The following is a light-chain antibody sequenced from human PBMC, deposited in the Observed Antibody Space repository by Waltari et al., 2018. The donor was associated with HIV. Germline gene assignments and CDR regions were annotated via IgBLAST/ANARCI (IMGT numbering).Light chain of an antibody. V-gene: IGKV1-39*01. J-gene: IGKJ2*01. CDR2: GAS. Sequence: DIRMTQSPSSRSASVGDRVIISCRSSQDISSILNWYQKTAGKAPKLLIYGASNLQSGVPTRFSASGSGTAFTLAINGLQPEDFATYFCQQSYNAPYTFGQGTK. CDR3: QQSYNAPYT. CDR1: QDISSI.